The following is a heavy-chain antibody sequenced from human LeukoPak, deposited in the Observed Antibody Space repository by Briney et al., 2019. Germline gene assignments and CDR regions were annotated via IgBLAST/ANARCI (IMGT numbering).Heavy chain of an antibody. D-gene: IGHD3-16*01. Sequence: PGGSLRLSCAASGFTFSSYAMHWVRQAPGKGLEWVAVISYDGSNKYYADSVKGRFTISRDNSKNTLYLQMNSLRAEDTAVYYCAREAFMRDYYYMDVWGKGTTVTVSS. CDR3: AREAFMRDYYYMDV. CDR1: GFTFSSYA. V-gene: IGHV3-30-3*01. CDR2: ISYDGSNK. J-gene: IGHJ6*03.